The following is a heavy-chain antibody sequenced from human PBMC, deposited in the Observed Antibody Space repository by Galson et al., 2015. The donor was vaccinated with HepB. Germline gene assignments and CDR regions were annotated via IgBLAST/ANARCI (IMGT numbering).Heavy chain of an antibody. J-gene: IGHJ2*01. CDR2: IYYSGST. CDR3: ASGGYRMELDWYFDL. CDR1: GGSISSYY. Sequence: ETLSLTCTVSGGSISSYYWSWLRQPPGKGLEWIGYIYYSGSTNYNPSLKSRVTISVDTSKNQFSLKLSSVTAADTAVYYCASGGYRMELDWYFDLWGRGTLVTVSS. V-gene: IGHV4-59*01. D-gene: IGHD6-13*01.